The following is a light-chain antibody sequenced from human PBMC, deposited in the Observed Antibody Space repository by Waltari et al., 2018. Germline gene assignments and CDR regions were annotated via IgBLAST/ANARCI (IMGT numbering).Light chain of an antibody. CDR1: SSDIGNWNF. CDR3: CSYAGITAWV. J-gene: IGLJ3*02. Sequence: QSALTQPASVSGSPGQSITIPCTGTSSDIGNWNFVSWYQRPPGKAPKLIIYEVNKRPSGISNRFSGSKSGNTASLTVSGLQAEDEADYYCCSYAGITAWVFGGGTKLTVL. CDR2: EVN. V-gene: IGLV2-23*02.